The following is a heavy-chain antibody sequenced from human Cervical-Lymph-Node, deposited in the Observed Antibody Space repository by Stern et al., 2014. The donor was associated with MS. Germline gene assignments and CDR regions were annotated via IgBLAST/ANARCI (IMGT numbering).Heavy chain of an antibody. D-gene: IGHD6-6*01. CDR2: ISSSGSTT. V-gene: IGHV3-48*01. CDR1: GFTFRNYG. Sequence: EVQLVESGGGLVQPGGSLRLSCAASGFTFRNYGMNWVRQAPGRGLEWVSYISSSGSTTSYGDSVKGRFTISRDNAKSLLYLQMNSPRAEDTAVYYCARGGAARPDYWGQGTLVTVSS. CDR3: ARGGAARPDY. J-gene: IGHJ4*02.